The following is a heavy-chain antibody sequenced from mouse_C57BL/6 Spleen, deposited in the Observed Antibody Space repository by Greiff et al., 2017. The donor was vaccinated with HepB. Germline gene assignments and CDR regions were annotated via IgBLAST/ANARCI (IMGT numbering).Heavy chain of an antibody. Sequence: EVKLVESGEGLVKPGGSLKLSCAASGFTFSSYAMSWVRQTPEKRLEWVAYISSGGDYIYYADTVKGRVTISRDNARKTLYLQMSSLKSEDTAMYYCTRDDYYGSSYGWYFDVWGTGTTVTVSS. CDR1: GFTFSSYA. J-gene: IGHJ1*03. V-gene: IGHV5-9-1*02. D-gene: IGHD1-1*01. CDR3: TRDDYYGSSYGWYFDV. CDR2: ISSGGDYI.